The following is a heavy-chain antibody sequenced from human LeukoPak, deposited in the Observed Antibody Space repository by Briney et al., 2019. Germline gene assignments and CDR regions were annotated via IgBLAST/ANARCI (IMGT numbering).Heavy chain of an antibody. CDR2: IYHNGTT. J-gene: IGHJ6*04. D-gene: IGHD5-12*01. CDR3: ARASYSGYPPYYYGLDV. Sequence: SETLSLTCAVSSGSISSAAYSWRWIRQPPGKGLEWIGCIYHNGTTYYNPSLKSRVTISVDRSKNQFSLWLKSVTAADTAVYYCARASYSGYPPYYYGLDVWGKGTTVTVSS. V-gene: IGHV4-30-2*01. CDR1: SGSISSAAYS.